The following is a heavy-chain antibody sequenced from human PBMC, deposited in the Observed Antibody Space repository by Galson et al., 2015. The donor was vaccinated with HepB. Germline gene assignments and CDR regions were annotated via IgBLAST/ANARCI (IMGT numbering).Heavy chain of an antibody. CDR1: GFTFSNYG. D-gene: IGHD6-19*01. J-gene: IGHJ4*02. V-gene: IGHV3-30*18. CDR2: ISYDRSNK. Sequence: SLRLSCAASGFTFSNYGMHWVRQAPGKGLEWVAVISYDRSNKYYADSVKGRFTISRDNSKNTLYLQMNSLRAEDTALYYCAKDPYLYSALAGTVAGFDYWGQGTLVTVSS. CDR3: AKDPYLYSALAGTVAGFDY.